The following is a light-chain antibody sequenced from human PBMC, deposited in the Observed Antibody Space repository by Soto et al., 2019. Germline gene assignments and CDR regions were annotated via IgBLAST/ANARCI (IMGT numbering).Light chain of an antibody. V-gene: IGKV3-15*01. CDR1: QSVGNN. Sequence: EIVMTQSPATLSVSPGERVTLSCRASQSVGNNLAWCQQKPGQAPRLLIHGASTRHSGIPGRFSGSGSGTEFTLTISSLQSEDFAVYYCQQHDSWPRTFGQGTKVDIK. CDR3: QQHDSWPRT. CDR2: GAS. J-gene: IGKJ1*01.